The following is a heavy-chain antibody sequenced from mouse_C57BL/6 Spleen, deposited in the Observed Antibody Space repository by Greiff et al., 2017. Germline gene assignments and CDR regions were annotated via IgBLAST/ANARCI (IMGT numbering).Heavy chain of an antibody. CDR1: GYTFTSYW. Sequence: QVQLQQPGAELVRPGSSVKLSCKASGYTFTSYWMHWVKQRPIHGLEWIGNIDPSDSATHYNQKFKDKATLTVDKSSSTAYMLLSSLTSEDSAVYYCARLACCWGFAYWGQGTRVTVSA. CDR2: IDPSDSAT. D-gene: IGHD3-3*01. J-gene: IGHJ3*01. V-gene: IGHV1-52*01. CDR3: ARLACCWGFAY.